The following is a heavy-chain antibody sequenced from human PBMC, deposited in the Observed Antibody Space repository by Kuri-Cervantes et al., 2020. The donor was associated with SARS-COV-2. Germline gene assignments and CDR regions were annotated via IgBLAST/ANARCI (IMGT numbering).Heavy chain of an antibody. V-gene: IGHV3-30*03. D-gene: IGHD3-22*01. Sequence: GESLKISCAASGFTFSPYGMQWVRQAPGKGLEWVAVISYDGSNKYYADSVKGRFTISRDNAKNSLYLQMNSLRDEDTAVYYCARDQTYYYDSSGYPGDYWGQGTLVTVSS. CDR1: GFTFSPYG. CDR3: ARDQTYYYDSSGYPGDY. J-gene: IGHJ4*02. CDR2: ISYDGSNK.